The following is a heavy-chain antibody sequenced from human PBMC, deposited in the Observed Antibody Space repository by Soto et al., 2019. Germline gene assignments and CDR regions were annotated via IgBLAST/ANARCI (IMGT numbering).Heavy chain of an antibody. CDR2: MDYSGSA. V-gene: IGHV4-39*01. D-gene: IGHD3-16*01. CDR1: GGSISSRSYY. Sequence: SETLSLTCTVSGGSISSRSYYWGWIRQPPGKGLEWIGNMDYSGSAYYNPSLKSRVAISVDTSTNQFSLKLSSVTDADTAVYYCASSIVTWGDYFDYWGQGTLVTVST. CDR3: ASSIVTWGDYFDY. J-gene: IGHJ4*02.